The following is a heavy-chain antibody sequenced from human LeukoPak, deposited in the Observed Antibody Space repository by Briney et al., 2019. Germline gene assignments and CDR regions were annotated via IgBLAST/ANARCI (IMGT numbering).Heavy chain of an antibody. CDR1: GGTFSSYA. V-gene: IGHV1-69*01. Sequence: GASVKVSCKASGGTFSSYAISWVRQAPGQGLEWMGGIIPIFGTANYAQKFQGRVTITADESTSTAYMELSSLRSEDTAVYYCAREVTMVRGVIHDYWGQGTLVTVSS. CDR2: IIPIFGTA. D-gene: IGHD3-10*01. J-gene: IGHJ4*02. CDR3: AREVTMVRGVIHDY.